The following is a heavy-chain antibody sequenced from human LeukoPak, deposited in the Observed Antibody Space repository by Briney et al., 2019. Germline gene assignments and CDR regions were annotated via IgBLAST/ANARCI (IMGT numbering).Heavy chain of an antibody. CDR1: GGSISSGSYY. J-gene: IGHJ4*02. CDR2: MYYSGTT. Sequence: KPSETLSLTCTVSGGSISSGSYYWGWIRQPPGKGPEWIASMYYSGTTFYSPSLKSRVTISADTSKNQLSLKLGSVTAADTAVYYCARHPPRDGSAFDYWGQGTLVTVSS. V-gene: IGHV4-39*01. CDR3: ARHPPRDGSAFDY.